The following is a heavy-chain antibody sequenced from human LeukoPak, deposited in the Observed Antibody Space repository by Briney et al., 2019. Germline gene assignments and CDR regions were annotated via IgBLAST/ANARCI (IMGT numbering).Heavy chain of an antibody. V-gene: IGHV4-59*11. D-gene: IGHD6-13*01. J-gene: IGHJ3*02. CDR3: ARDKPPIAAARPGVFDI. Sequence: SETLSLTCIVSGGSISSHYWSWIRQPPEKGPEWIGYIYYSGITNYNPSLKSRVTISVDTSKNQFSLKLSSVTAADTAVYYCARDKPPIAAARPGVFDIWGQGTMVTVSS. CDR2: IYYSGIT. CDR1: GGSISSHY.